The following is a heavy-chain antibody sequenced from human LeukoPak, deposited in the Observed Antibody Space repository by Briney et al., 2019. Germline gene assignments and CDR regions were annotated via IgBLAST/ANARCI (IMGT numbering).Heavy chain of an antibody. CDR3: ARGARDTAMVRGNYFDY. CDR1: GFSFSSYW. D-gene: IGHD5-18*01. CDR2: IKQDGSEK. Sequence: GGSLRLSCAASGFSFSSYWMSWVRQAPGKGLEWVANIKQDGSEKYYVDSVKGRFTISRDNAKNSLYLQMNSLRAEDTAVYYCARGARDTAMVRGNYFDYWGQGTLVTVSS. J-gene: IGHJ4*02. V-gene: IGHV3-7*03.